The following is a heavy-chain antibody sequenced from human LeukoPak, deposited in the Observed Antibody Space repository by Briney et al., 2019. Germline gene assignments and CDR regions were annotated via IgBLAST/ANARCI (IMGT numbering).Heavy chain of an antibody. D-gene: IGHD1-26*01. J-gene: IGHJ6*03. CDR3: ARGLSGSYGGYYYCMDV. CDR1: GFTVSSNY. Sequence: GGSLRLSCAASGFTVSSNYMSWVRQAPGKGLEWVSVIYSGGSTYYADSVKGRFTISRDNSKNTLYLQMNSLRAEDTAVYYCARGLSGSYGGYYYCMDVWGKGTTVTISS. V-gene: IGHV3-53*01. CDR2: IYSGGST.